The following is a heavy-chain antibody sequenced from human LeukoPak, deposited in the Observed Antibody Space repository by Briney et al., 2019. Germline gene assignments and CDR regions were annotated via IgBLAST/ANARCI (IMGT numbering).Heavy chain of an antibody. J-gene: IGHJ4*02. D-gene: IGHD2-2*01. CDR1: GYILTNYA. CDR2: ININTGNP. V-gene: IGHV7-4-1*02. Sequence: ASVKVSCKASGYILTNYALHWVRQAPGQGLEWMGWININTGNPTYAQGFTGRFVFSLDTSVNTAYLQISSLKAEDTAIYYCARVQGYCSTTSCYPHYWGQGTLVTVSS. CDR3: ARVQGYCSTTSCYPHY.